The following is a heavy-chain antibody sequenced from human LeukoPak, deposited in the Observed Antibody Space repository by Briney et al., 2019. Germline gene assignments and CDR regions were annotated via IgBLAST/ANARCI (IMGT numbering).Heavy chain of an antibody. CDR1: GFTFTSSA. CDR3: AATGGGVGVVFDY. D-gene: IGHD3-3*01. V-gene: IGHV1-58*02. CDR2: IVVGSGNT. Sequence: SVKVSCKASGFTFTSSAMQWVRQARGQRLEWLGWIVVGSGNTNYAQKFQERVTITRDMSTSTAYMELSSLRSEDTAVYYCAATGGGVGVVFDYWGQGTLLTVSS. J-gene: IGHJ4*02.